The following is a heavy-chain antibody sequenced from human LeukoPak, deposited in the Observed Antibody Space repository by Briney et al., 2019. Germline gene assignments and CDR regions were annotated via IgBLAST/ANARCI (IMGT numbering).Heavy chain of an antibody. CDR1: GYTFTSYY. V-gene: IGHV1-46*01. D-gene: IGHD3-16*01. J-gene: IGHJ4*02. CDR3: ARDPPLGLGTPEYYFDY. CDR2: INPTTRST. Sequence: ASVKVSCKASGYTFTSYYMHWVRQAPGQGLEWMGIINPTTRSTSYAQKFQGRVTMTRDTSTSTVYMELSSLGSEDTAVYYCARDPPLGLGTPEYYFDYWGQGTLVTVSS.